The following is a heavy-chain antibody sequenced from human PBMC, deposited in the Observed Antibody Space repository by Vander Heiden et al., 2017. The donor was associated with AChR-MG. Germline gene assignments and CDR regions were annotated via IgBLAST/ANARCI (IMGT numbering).Heavy chain of an antibody. J-gene: IGHJ6*02. V-gene: IGHV4-39*01. D-gene: IGHD3-3*01. CDR2: IYYSGST. Sequence: QLQLQESGPGLVKPSATLSLTCTFSGGPISRSSYYWDWIRQPPGRGLKWIGSIYYSGSTYNNPSLKGRVTISVSTSKNQFSRKLSSVTAADTAVYYCARLVTYYDFWSGPTNGGYGMDVWGQGTTVTVSS. CDR3: ARLVTYYDFWSGPTNGGYGMDV. CDR1: GGPISRSSYY.